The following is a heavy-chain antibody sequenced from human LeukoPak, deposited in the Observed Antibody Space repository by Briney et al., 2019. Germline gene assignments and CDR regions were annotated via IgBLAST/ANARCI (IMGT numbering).Heavy chain of an antibody. D-gene: IGHD6-19*01. CDR1: GFTFSSYG. CDR2: IWYDGSNK. J-gene: IGHJ4*02. CDR3: ARDIYSSGWYPDY. Sequence: GGSLRLSCAASGFTFSSYGMHWVRQAPGKGLEWVAVIWYDGSNKYYADSVKGRFTISRDNSKNTLYLQMNSLRAEDTAVYYYARDIYSSGWYPDYWGQGTLVTVSS. V-gene: IGHV3-33*01.